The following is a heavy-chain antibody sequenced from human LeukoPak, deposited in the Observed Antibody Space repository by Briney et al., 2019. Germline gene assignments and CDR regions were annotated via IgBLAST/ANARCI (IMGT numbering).Heavy chain of an antibody. CDR3: ATSFLGEDAFDI. J-gene: IGHJ3*02. CDR2: ISGSGSST. V-gene: IGHV3-23*01. D-gene: IGHD3-10*01. CDR1: GFTFSSYA. Sequence: GGSLRLSCAASGFTFSSYAMSWVRQAPGKGLEWVSAISGSGSSTYYADSVKGRFTISRDNSKNTLYLQMNSLRAEDTAVYYCATSFLGEDAFDIWGQGTMVTVSS.